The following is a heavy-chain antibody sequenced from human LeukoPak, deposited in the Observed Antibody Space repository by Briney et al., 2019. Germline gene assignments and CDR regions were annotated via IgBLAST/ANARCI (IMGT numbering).Heavy chain of an antibody. CDR1: GGTFSSYA. CDR2: INPSGGST. J-gene: IGHJ5*02. CDR3: ASGYSYGRWFDP. D-gene: IGHD5-18*01. Sequence: ASVKVSCKASGGTFSSYAISWVRQAPGQGLEWMGIINPSGGSTSYAQKFQGRVTMTRDMSTSTVYMELSSLRSEDTAVYYCASGYSYGRWFDPWGQGTLVTVSS. V-gene: IGHV1-46*01.